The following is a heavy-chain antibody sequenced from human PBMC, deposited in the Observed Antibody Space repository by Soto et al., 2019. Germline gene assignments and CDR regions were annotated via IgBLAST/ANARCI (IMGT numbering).Heavy chain of an antibody. Sequence: EVQLVESGGGLVQPGRSLRLSCTASGFTFDDYAMHWVRQAPGKGLGWVSGISWNSGRVRYADSVKGRFTISRDNAKNSLYLQMNSLSADDTALYYCAKDQEEVGTTYFDYWGQGTLVTVSS. CDR2: ISWNSGRV. V-gene: IGHV3-9*01. CDR3: AKDQEEVGTTYFDY. CDR1: GFTFDDYA. J-gene: IGHJ4*02. D-gene: IGHD1-26*01.